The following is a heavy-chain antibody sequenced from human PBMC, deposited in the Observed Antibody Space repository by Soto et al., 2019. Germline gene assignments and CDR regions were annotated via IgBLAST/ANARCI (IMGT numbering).Heavy chain of an antibody. Sequence: SQTLSLTCAISGDSVSTNSATWDWIRQSPSRGLEWLGRTYYRSKWYNDYAVSVKGRITINPDTANNQYSLQLNSVSPDDMAVYYCVRLIGNSWLDSWGQGTLVTAPQ. CDR2: TYYRSKWYN. D-gene: IGHD2-8*01. J-gene: IGHJ5*01. CDR3: VRLIGNSWLDS. V-gene: IGHV6-1*01. CDR1: GDSVSTNSAT.